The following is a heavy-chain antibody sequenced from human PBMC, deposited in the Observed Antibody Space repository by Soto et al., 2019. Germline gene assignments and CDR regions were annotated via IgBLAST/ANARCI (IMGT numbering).Heavy chain of an antibody. CDR3: ASEYDYGDLNYYYYGMDV. D-gene: IGHD4-17*01. J-gene: IGHJ6*02. CDR2: ISSSSSTI. V-gene: IGHV3-48*02. CDR1: GLTFSSYS. Sequence: EVQLVESGGGFVQPGGSLRLSCAASGLTFSSYSMNWVRQAPGKGLEWVSYISSSSSTIYYADSVKGRFTISRDNAKNSLYLQMNSLRDEDTALYYCASEYDYGDLNYYYYGMDVWGQGTTVTVSS.